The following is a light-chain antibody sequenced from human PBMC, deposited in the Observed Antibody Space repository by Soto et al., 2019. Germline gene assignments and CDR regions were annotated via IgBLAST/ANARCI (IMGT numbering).Light chain of an antibody. J-gene: IGKJ4*01. CDR1: QSVSSSY. Sequence: ESVWTQSPGTLSLSPGERATLSCRVSQSVSSSYLAWYQQTPGQAPRLLIYGASSRATGIPDRFSGRGSGTDFTLTISRLEPEDFAVYYCQQDGSSPHTFGGGTKVDIK. CDR2: GAS. V-gene: IGKV3-20*01. CDR3: QQDGSSPHT.